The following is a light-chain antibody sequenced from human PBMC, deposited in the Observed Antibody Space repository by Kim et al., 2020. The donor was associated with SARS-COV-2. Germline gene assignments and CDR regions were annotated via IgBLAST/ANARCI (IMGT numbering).Light chain of an antibody. J-gene: IGLJ3*02. CDR2: KDS. V-gene: IGLV3-25*03. CDR3: QSADSSGTQGV. Sequence: SYELTQPPSVSVSPGQTARITCSGDALPKQYAYWYQQKPDQAPVLVIYKDSERPSGIPERFSGSSSGTTVTLTISGVQAEDEADYYCQSADSSGTQGVFGGGTKLTVL. CDR1: ALPKQY.